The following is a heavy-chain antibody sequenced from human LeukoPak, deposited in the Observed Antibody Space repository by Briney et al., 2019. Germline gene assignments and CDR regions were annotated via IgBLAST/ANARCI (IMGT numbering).Heavy chain of an antibody. CDR2: IYSGTT. J-gene: IGHJ6*03. D-gene: IGHD3-10*01. V-gene: IGHV3-53*05. Sequence: GSLRLSWTVSGFSVSDNSMSWVRRAPGKGLEWVSFIYSGTTHYSDSVKGRFTISRDNSKNSLYLQMNSLRTEDTALYYCAKGGGSYYQYYQYMDVWGKGTTVTISS. CDR3: AKGGGSYYQYYQYMDV. CDR1: GFSVSDNS.